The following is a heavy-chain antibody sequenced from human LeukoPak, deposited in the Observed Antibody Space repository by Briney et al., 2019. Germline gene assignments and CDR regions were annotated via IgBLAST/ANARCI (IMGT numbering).Heavy chain of an antibody. D-gene: IGHD2-2*01. V-gene: IGHV3-7*01. J-gene: IGHJ4*02. Sequence: GGSLRLSCAASGFTFSSYWMSWVRQAPGKGLEWVANIKQDGSEKYYVDSVKGRFTISRDNAKNSLYLQMNSLRADDTAVYYCARDLRYQLLQGGNYFDYWGQGTLVTVSS. CDR3: ARDLRYQLLQGGNYFDY. CDR1: GFTFSSYW. CDR2: IKQDGSEK.